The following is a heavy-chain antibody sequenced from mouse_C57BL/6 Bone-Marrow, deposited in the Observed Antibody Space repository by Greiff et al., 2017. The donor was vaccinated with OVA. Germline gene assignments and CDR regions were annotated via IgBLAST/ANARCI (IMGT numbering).Heavy chain of an antibody. CDR1: GYSFTGYY. V-gene: IGHV1-42*01. Sequence: EVQLQQSGPELVKPGASVKISCKASGYSFTGYYMNWVKQSPEKSLEWIGEINPSTGGTTYNQKFKAKATLTVDKSSSTAYMQLKSLTSEDSAVYYCARGYYGSGWFAYWGQGTLVTVSA. J-gene: IGHJ3*01. D-gene: IGHD1-1*01. CDR2: INPSTGGT. CDR3: ARGYYGSGWFAY.